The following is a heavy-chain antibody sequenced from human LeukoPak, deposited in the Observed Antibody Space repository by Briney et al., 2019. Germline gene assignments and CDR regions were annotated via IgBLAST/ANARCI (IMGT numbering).Heavy chain of an antibody. CDR1: GYTFTSYY. CDR2: INPSGGST. Sequence: ASVKVSCKASGYTFTSYYMHWVRQAPGQGLEWMGIINPSGGSTSYAQKFQGRVTMTRDMSTSTVYMELSSLRSEDTAVYYCAREKLAAAGGTTGWFDPWGQGTLVTVSS. CDR3: AREKLAAAGGTTGWFDP. J-gene: IGHJ5*02. D-gene: IGHD6-13*01. V-gene: IGHV1-46*01.